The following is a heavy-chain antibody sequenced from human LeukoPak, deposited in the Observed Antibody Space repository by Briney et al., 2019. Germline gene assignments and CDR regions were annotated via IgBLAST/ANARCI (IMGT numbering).Heavy chain of an antibody. D-gene: IGHD6-13*01. CDR3: ARVTGYRIEDYFDY. J-gene: IGHJ4*02. V-gene: IGHV4-39*07. CDR1: GDSISSSSYY. Sequence: SETLSLTCTVSGDSISSSSYYWGWIRQPPGKGLEWIGSIYYSGSTYYNPSLKSRVTISVETSKNEFSLKLRSVTAADTAVYYCARVTGYRIEDYFDYWGQGTLVTVSS. CDR2: IYYSGST.